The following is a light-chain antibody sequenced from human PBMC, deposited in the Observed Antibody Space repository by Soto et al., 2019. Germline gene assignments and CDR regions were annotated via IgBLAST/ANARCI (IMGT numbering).Light chain of an antibody. Sequence: QAVVTQEPSLTVSPGGTVTLTCGSSTGAVTSGHYPYWFQQKPGQAPRTLIYDTSNKQSWTPARFSGSLLGGKAALTLSGAQPEDEAEYYCLLSYSGARGVFGTGTKLTVL. CDR3: LLSYSGARGV. CDR1: TGAVTSGHY. CDR2: DTS. J-gene: IGLJ1*01. V-gene: IGLV7-46*01.